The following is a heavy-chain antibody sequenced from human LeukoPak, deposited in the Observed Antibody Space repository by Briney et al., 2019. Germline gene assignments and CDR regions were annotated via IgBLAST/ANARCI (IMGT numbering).Heavy chain of an antibody. J-gene: IGHJ4*02. CDR2: ISAYNGNT. V-gene: IGHV1-18*01. D-gene: IGHD3-22*01. CDR1: GYTFTSYG. CDR3: ARDPPDYYDSSGPGDY. Sequence: ASVKVSCKASGYTFTSYGISWVRQAPGQGLEWMGWISAYNGNTNYAQKLQGRVTMTTDTSTSTAYMELRSLRSDDTAVYYCARDPPDYYDSSGPGDYWGQGTLVTVSS.